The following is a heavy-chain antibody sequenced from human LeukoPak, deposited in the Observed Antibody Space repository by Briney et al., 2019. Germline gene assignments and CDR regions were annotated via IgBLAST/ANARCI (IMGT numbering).Heavy chain of an antibody. CDR2: IYYSGRT. CDR3: ARRLGRDYGGNSVHAFDI. Sequence: SETLSLTCTVSGGSISSSSYYWGWIPQPPGKGLVWIGSIYYSGRTYYNPSLKSRVTISVDTSTNQFSLKLSSVTAADTAVYYCARRLGRDYGGNSVHAFDICGQGTMVTVSS. J-gene: IGHJ3*02. D-gene: IGHD4-23*01. CDR1: GGSISSSSYY. V-gene: IGHV4-39*01.